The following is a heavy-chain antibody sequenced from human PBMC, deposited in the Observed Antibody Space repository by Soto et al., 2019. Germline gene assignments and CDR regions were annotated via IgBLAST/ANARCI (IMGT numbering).Heavy chain of an antibody. D-gene: IGHD5-12*01. V-gene: IGHV3-21*01. CDR3: APGGYSGYALYYYYYGMDV. Sequence: EVQLVESGGGLVKPGGSLRLSCAASGFTFSSYSMNWVRQAPGKGLEWVSSISSSSSYIYYADSVKGRFTISRDNAKNSLYLQMNSLRAEDTAVYYCAPGGYSGYALYYYYYGMDVWGQGTTVTVSS. CDR1: GFTFSSYS. CDR2: ISSSSSYI. J-gene: IGHJ6*02.